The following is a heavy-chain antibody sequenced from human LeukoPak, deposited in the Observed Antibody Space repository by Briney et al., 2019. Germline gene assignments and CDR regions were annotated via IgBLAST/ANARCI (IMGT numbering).Heavy chain of an antibody. CDR1: GSTFSNYG. Sequence: GRSLRLSCAASGSTFSNYGMHWARQAPGKGLEWVAVISSDGSNKYYADSVKGRFTISRDNSKNTLFLQMNSLRAEDTAVYYCAKDGLWFGDLTYFDYWGQGTLVTVSS. J-gene: IGHJ4*02. CDR2: ISSDGSNK. V-gene: IGHV3-30*18. CDR3: AKDGLWFGDLTYFDY. D-gene: IGHD3-10*01.